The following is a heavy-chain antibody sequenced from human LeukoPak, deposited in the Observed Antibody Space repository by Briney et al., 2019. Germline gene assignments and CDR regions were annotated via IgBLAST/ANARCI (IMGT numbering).Heavy chain of an antibody. Sequence: SETLSLTCTVSGGSISGFYWSWIRQPPGKGLEWIGNIYNSGSTYYNPSLKSRVTISVDTSKNQFSLKLSSVTAADTAVYYCARQAYSSNLGWFDPWGQGTLVTVSS. CDR2: IYNSGST. CDR1: GGSISGFY. V-gene: IGHV4-59*04. CDR3: ARQAYSSNLGWFDP. D-gene: IGHD6-13*01. J-gene: IGHJ5*02.